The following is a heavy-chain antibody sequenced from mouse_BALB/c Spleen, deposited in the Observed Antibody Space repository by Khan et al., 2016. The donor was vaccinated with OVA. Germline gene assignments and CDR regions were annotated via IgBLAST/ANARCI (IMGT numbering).Heavy chain of an antibody. V-gene: IGHV5-6*01. CDR2: ISSDGTYT. CDR3: TSHLTGSVAY. D-gene: IGHD4-1*01. J-gene: IGHJ3*01. Sequence: EVELVESGGDLVKPGGSLKLSCAASGFTFSNYGMSWVRQTPDKRLEWVATISSDGTYTSYPDSVKGRFTISRNNAMNTLYLQMSSLKSEDTAMYYCTSHLTGSVAYWGQGTLVTVSA. CDR1: GFTFSNYG.